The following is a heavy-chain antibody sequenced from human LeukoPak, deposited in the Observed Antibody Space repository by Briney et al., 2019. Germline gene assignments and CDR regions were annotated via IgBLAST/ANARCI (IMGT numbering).Heavy chain of an antibody. CDR1: GYTLTSYG. Sequence: ASVKVSCKASGYTLTSYGISWVRQAPGQGLEWMGWISAYNGNTNYAQKLQGRVTMTTDTSTSTAYMELRSLRSDDTAVYYCARDPYSGSYGNYYYYFMDVWGKGTTVTISS. V-gene: IGHV1-18*01. CDR3: ARDPYSGSYGNYYYYFMDV. CDR2: ISAYNGNT. J-gene: IGHJ6*03. D-gene: IGHD1-26*01.